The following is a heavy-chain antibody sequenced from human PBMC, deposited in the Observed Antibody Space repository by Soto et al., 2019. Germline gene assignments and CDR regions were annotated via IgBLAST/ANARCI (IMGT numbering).Heavy chain of an antibody. V-gene: IGHV4-61*01. Sequence: PSETLSLTCTVSGGSVSSGSYYWSWIRQAPGKGLEWIGYIYYSGSTNYNPSLKSRVTIPVDTPKNQFSLQLSSVTAADTAENYCASSGGGNWFDAWGWGTQVIVAS. CDR3: ASSGGGNWFDA. CDR2: IYYSGST. CDR1: GGSVSSGSYY. J-gene: IGHJ5*02. D-gene: IGHD2-15*01.